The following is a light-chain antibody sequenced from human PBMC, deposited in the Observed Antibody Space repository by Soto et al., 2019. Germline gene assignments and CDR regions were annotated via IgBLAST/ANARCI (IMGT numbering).Light chain of an antibody. J-gene: IGKJ4*01. CDR2: AAS. Sequence: DLQMTQSPSSLSASVGDRVTITCRASQTISDYLNWYQQKPGKAPSLLIYAASSLQSGVPSRFSASGSGTDFTLTITSLQPEDFAAYYCQQSSNTPLTFGGGTKVEIK. V-gene: IGKV1-39*01. CDR1: QTISDY. CDR3: QQSSNTPLT.